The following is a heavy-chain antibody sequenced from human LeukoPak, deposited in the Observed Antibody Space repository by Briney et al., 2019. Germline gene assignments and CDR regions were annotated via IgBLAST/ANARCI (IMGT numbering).Heavy chain of an antibody. CDR1: GFSFTSYD. D-gene: IGHD2-2*02. CDR3: VRDGEGAAISVNYWFDP. J-gene: IGHJ5*02. V-gene: IGHV1-8*01. Sequence: ASVKVSCKASGFSFTSYDINWVRQASGQGLEWMGWMNPNNGNTGYAQKFQGRVTMTRDISINTAYMGLRGLRSEDTAVYYCVRDGEGAAISVNYWFDPWGQGTLVTVSS. CDR2: MNPNNGNT.